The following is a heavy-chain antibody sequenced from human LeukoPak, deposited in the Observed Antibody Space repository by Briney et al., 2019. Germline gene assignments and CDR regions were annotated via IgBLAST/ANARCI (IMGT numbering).Heavy chain of an antibody. CDR1: GYSTSRGYY. V-gene: IGHV4-38-2*02. D-gene: IGHD4-17*01. J-gene: IGHJ4*02. CDR3: AREGTTVTIPYDY. Sequence: PSETLSLTCAVSGYSTSRGYYCGWIRQPPGKGREWIGSTYHSGSTYYNPSLKSRVTISVDTSKNQFSLKLSSVTAADTAVYYCAREGTTVTIPYDYWGQGTLVTVSS. CDR2: TYHSGST.